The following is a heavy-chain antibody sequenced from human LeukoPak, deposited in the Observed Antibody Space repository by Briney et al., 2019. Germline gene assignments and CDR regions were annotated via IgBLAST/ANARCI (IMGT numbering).Heavy chain of an antibody. CDR1: GFTFSSYW. CDR2: IKYDGSEK. J-gene: IGHJ6*02. D-gene: IGHD6-13*01. Sequence: GSLRLSCVASGFTFSSYWMSWVRQAPGKGLEWVANIKYDGSEKYYVDPVKGRFTISRDDAKNSLYLQMNSLRAEDTAVYYCVVAATGRGGLDVWGQGTTVTVSS. CDR3: VVAATGRGGLDV. V-gene: IGHV3-7*01.